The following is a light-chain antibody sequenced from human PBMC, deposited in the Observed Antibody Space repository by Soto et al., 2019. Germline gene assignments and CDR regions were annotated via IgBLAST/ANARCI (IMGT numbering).Light chain of an antibody. J-gene: IGKJ5*01. Sequence: EIVLTQSPGTLSLSPGERATLSCRASQSVSSSYLAWYQQKPGQAPRLLIYGASSRATGIPDRFSGSGSGTDFTLXISRLXPEDFAVYYCQQYGSPITFGQGTRLEIK. V-gene: IGKV3-20*01. CDR3: QQYGSPIT. CDR2: GAS. CDR1: QSVSSSY.